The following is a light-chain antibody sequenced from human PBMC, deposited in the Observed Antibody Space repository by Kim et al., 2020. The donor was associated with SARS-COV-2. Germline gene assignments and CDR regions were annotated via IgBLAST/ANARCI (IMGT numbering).Light chain of an antibody. CDR2: GAS. CDR1: QSVNSIY. V-gene: IGKV3-20*01. Sequence: PGERATLSCRASQSVNSIYLAWYQQKPGQAPRLLIYGASSRATGIPDRFTGRGSGTDFTLTISRLEPEDFAVYYCQLYTSSSWTFGQGTKV. CDR3: QLYTSSSWT. J-gene: IGKJ1*01.